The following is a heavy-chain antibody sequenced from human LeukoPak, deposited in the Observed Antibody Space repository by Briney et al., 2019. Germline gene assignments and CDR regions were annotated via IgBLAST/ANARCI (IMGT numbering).Heavy chain of an antibody. CDR3: AREGGRNLGEYWFDP. CDR2: INPNSGGT. Sequence: ASVKVSCKASGGTFSSYAISWVRQAPGQGLEWMGKINPNSGGTEYTHNFHGRVSTTRDTSISTVYMELARLTSDDTAVYYCAREGGRNLGEYWFDPWGQGTLVTVSS. V-gene: IGHV1-2*02. J-gene: IGHJ5*02. CDR1: GGTFSSYA. D-gene: IGHD3-16*01.